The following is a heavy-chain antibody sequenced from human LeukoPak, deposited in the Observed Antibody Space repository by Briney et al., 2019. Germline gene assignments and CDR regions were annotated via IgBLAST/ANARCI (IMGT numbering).Heavy chain of an antibody. CDR1: GGSFSGHY. Sequence: SETLSLTCAVYGGSFSGHYWSWIRQPPGKGLEWIGEINHSGSTNYNPSLKSRVTISVDTSKNQFSLKLSSVTAADTAVYYCARFIAAAGTYYFDYWGQGTLVTVSS. V-gene: IGHV4-34*01. J-gene: IGHJ4*02. CDR3: ARFIAAAGTYYFDY. CDR2: INHSGST. D-gene: IGHD6-13*01.